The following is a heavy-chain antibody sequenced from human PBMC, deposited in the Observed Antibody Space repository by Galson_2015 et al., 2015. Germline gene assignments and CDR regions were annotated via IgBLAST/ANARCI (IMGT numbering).Heavy chain of an antibody. CDR3: VKDRYSSGWYAGFDH. CDR1: GFIFDNYA. Sequence: SLRLSCAASGFIFDNYAMHWVRQAPGKGLEWVCAISWGTDSIVYADSVKGRFTISRDNAKNSLYLQMKSLRAEDTALYYCVKDRYSSGWYAGFDHWGQGILVTVSS. J-gene: IGHJ4*02. V-gene: IGHV3-9*01. D-gene: IGHD6-19*01. CDR2: ISWGTDSI.